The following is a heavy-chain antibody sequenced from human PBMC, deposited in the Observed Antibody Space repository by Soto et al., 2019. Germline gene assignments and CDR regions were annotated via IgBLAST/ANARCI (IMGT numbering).Heavy chain of an antibody. J-gene: IGHJ4*02. CDR2: IKQGGTET. V-gene: IGHV3-7*01. D-gene: IGHD5-18*01. CDR1: GLSLSNIW. CDR3: ASLDTARVETAGY. Sequence: PGGSLRLSCVGSGLSLSNIWTSWVRQAPGKGLEWVANIKQGGTETYYVDSVKGRFTIPKDHAKNSLYLQMNSLRVEDTALYYCASLDTARVETAGYWGQGTLDTVSS.